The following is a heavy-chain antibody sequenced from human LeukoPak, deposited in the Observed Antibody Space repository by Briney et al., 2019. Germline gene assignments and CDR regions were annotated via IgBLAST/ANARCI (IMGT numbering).Heavy chain of an antibody. CDR1: GFTVSSNY. J-gene: IGHJ3*02. CDR3: ARSHGVYYDSSGPGGDAFDI. D-gene: IGHD3-22*01. Sequence: PGGSLRLSCAASGFTVSSNYMSWVRQAPGKGLEWVSVIYSGGSTYYADSVKGRFTISRDNSKNTLYLQMNSLRAEDTAVYYCARSHGVYYDSSGPGGDAFDIWGQGTMVTVSS. CDR2: IYSGGST. V-gene: IGHV3-66*01.